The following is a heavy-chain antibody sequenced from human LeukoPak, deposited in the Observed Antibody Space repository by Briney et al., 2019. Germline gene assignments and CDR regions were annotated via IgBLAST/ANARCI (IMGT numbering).Heavy chain of an antibody. CDR2: IYTSGST. Sequence: SETLSLXCTVSGGSISSYYWSWIRQPAGKGLEWIGRIYTSGSTSYNPSLKSRVAMSVDTSKNQFSLKLSSVTAADTAVYYCASARTTAFMDVWGKGTTVTVSS. V-gene: IGHV4-4*07. D-gene: IGHD2-2*01. J-gene: IGHJ6*04. CDR3: ASARTTAFMDV. CDR1: GGSISSYY.